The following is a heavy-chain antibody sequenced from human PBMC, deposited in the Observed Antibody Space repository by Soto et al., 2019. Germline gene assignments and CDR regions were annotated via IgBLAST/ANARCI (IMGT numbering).Heavy chain of an antibody. D-gene: IGHD2-15*01. CDR1: GFTFSSCT. V-gene: IGHV3-21*01. CDR3: SGCSGGACHQNYGMDV. CDR2: ISPSTSHI. Sequence: EVHLVESGGGLVKPGGSLRLYYAVSGFTFSSCTMNWVRQAPGKGLEWVSSISPSTSHIYYADSVKGRFTISRDNAKNSLFLQMNSLRAEDTAVYYCSGCSGGACHQNYGMDVWGQGTTVTVSS. J-gene: IGHJ6*02.